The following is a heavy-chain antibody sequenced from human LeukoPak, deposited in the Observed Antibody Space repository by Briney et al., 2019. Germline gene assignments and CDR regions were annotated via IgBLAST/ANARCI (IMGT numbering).Heavy chain of an antibody. CDR3: ARETIVGATTGVLDY. V-gene: IGHV4-31*03. D-gene: IGHD1-26*01. CDR2: IYYSGST. CDR1: GGSISSGGYY. J-gene: IGHJ4*02. Sequence: PSETLSLTCTVSGGSISSGGYYWSWIRQRPGKGLAWIGYIYYSGSTYYNPSLKSRVTISADTSKNQFSLRLSSVTAADTAVYYCARETIVGATTGVLDYWGQGTLVTVSS.